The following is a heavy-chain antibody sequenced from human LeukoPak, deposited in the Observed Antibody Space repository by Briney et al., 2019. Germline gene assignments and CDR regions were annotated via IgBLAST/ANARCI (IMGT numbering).Heavy chain of an antibody. V-gene: IGHV3-21*01. CDR1: GFTFSSYS. CDR2: ISSSSSYI. CDR3: ARNSSSWYVDLLGYYYYYGMDV. Sequence: GGSLRLSCAASGFTFSSYSMNWVRQAPGKGLEWVSSISSSSSYIYYADSVKGRFTISRDNAKNSLYLQMNSLRAEDTAVFYCARNSSSWYVDLLGYYYYYGMDVWGQGTTVTVSS. J-gene: IGHJ6*02. D-gene: IGHD6-13*01.